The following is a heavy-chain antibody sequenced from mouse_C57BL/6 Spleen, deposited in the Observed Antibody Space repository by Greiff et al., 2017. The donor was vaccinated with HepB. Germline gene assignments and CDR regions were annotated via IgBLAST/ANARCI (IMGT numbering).Heavy chain of an antibody. Sequence: EVKLVESGPGMVKPSQSLSLTCTVTGYSITSGYDWHWIRHFPGNKLEWMGYISYSGSTNYNPSLKSRISITHDTSKNHFFLKLNSVTTEDTATYYCAREGAYYGSSYESWFAYWGQGTLVTVSA. D-gene: IGHD1-1*01. J-gene: IGHJ3*01. V-gene: IGHV3-1*01. CDR2: ISYSGST. CDR1: GYSITSGYD. CDR3: AREGAYYGSSYESWFAY.